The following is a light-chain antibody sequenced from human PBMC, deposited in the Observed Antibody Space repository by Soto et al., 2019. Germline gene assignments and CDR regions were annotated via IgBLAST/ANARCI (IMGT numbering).Light chain of an antibody. CDR3: QGYGSSWYI. CDR2: GAS. CDR1: QSVSSSY. Sequence: ELVLTQSPGTLSLSPGERATLSCRASQSVSSSYLAWYQQKAGQAPRLLIYGASNRATGIPDRFSGSGSGTDFTLTISRLETEDFAVYYCQGYGSSWYIFAQGTKLEIK. V-gene: IGKV3-20*01. J-gene: IGKJ2*01.